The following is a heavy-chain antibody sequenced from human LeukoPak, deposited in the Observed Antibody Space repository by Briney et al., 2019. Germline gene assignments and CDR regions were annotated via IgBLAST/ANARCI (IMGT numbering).Heavy chain of an antibody. V-gene: IGHV4-34*01. CDR2: INHSGST. D-gene: IGHD4-17*01. Sequence: TPSETLSLTCAVYGGSFSGYYWSWIRQPPGKGLEWIGEINHSGSTNYNPSLKSRVTISVDTSKNQFSLKLSSVTAADTAVYYCARHRVTRFDPWGQGTLVTVSS. CDR1: GGSFSGYY. J-gene: IGHJ5*02. CDR3: ARHRVTRFDP.